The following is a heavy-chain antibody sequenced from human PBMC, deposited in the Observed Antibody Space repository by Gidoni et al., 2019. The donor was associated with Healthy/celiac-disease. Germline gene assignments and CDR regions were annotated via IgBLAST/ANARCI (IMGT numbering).Heavy chain of an antibody. CDR2: INHSGST. CDR3: ARVVRRLWFGESLGYFDY. J-gene: IGHJ4*02. CDR1: GGSFIGYS. D-gene: IGHD3-10*01. Sequence: QVPLQQWGAGLLKPSETLSLTCAVYGGSFIGYSWSWILQPPGKGLEWIGEINHSGSTNYNPSLKSRVTISVDTSKNQFSLKLSSVTAADTAVYYCARVVRRLWFGESLGYFDYWGQGTLVTVSS. V-gene: IGHV4-34*01.